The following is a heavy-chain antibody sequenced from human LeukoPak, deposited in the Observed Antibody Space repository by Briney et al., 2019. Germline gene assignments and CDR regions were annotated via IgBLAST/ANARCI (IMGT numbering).Heavy chain of an antibody. D-gene: IGHD6-13*01. CDR3: AREIAAAGTTAYSYMDV. V-gene: IGHV1-2*02. CDR2: INPNSGGT. CDR1: GYTFTGYY. Sequence: ASVKVSCEASGYTFTGYYMHWVRQAPGQGLEWMGWINPNSGGTNYAQKFQGRVTMTRDTSISTAYMELSRLRSDDTAVYYCAREIAAAGTTAYSYMDVWGKGTTVTVSS. J-gene: IGHJ6*03.